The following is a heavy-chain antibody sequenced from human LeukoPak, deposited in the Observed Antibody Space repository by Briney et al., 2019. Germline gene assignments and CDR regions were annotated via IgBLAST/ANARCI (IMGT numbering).Heavy chain of an antibody. V-gene: IGHV3-30*01. CDR1: GFTFSSYA. CDR3: ARDPSYYDSSGYYGGWYFDL. Sequence: PGRSLRLSCAASGFTFSSYAMHWVRQAPGKGLEWVAVISYDGSNKYYADSVKGRFTISRDNSKNTQYLQMNSLRAEDMAVYYCARDPSYYDSSGYYGGWYFDLWGRGTLVTVSS. D-gene: IGHD3-22*01. J-gene: IGHJ2*01. CDR2: ISYDGSNK.